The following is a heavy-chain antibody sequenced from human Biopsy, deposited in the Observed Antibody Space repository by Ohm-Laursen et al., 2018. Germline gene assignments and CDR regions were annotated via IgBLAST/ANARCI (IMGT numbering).Heavy chain of an antibody. Sequence: SVKVSCKASGYTFTDSYMHWVRQAPGQGLEWMGWIGPNSGATNYAQKFQGRVTMTRDTSMSTAYMELNRLRSDDTAVYYCARGGLNYWYFDLWGRGTLVTVSS. D-gene: IGHD1-26*01. CDR2: IGPNSGAT. CDR1: GYTFTDSY. CDR3: ARGGLNYWYFDL. V-gene: IGHV1-2*02. J-gene: IGHJ2*01.